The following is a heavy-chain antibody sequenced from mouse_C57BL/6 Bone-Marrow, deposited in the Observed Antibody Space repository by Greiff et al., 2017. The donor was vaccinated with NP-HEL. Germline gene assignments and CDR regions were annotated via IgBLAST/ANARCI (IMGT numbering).Heavy chain of an antibody. D-gene: IGHD2-12*01. V-gene: IGHV5-17*01. CDR1: GFTFSDYG. CDR3: ASTDYTVTRDAMDY. CDR2: ISSGSSTN. Sequence: EVKLVESGGGLVKPGGSLKLSCAASGFTFSDYGMHWVRQAPEKGLEWVAYISSGSSTNYYADTVKGRFTISSDNAKNTLYLQMTSLRSEETAMYYCASTDYTVTRDAMDYWGQGTSVTVSS. J-gene: IGHJ4*01.